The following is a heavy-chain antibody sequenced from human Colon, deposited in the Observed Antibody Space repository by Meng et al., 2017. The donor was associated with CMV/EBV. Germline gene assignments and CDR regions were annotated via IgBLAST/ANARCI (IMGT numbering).Heavy chain of an antibody. CDR2: INPSGGIT. CDR1: GYTFTNSY. J-gene: IGHJ4*02. CDR3: ARIPCSGASCSLYFDY. Sequence: SGYTFTNSYMHCVRQAPGQGLEWMGIINPSGGITTYAQKFQGRVTMTSDTSTSTVYLQLHSLTSEDTAVYYCARIPCSGASCSLYFDYWGQGTLVTVSS. V-gene: IGHV1-46*01. D-gene: IGHD2-2*01.